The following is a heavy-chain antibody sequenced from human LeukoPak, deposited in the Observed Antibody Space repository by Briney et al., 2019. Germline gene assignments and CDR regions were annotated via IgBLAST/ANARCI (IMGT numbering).Heavy chain of an antibody. CDR2: ISSSSSTI. CDR3: ARGFYDFWSGYFGP. V-gene: IGHV3-48*04. Sequence: GGSLRLSCAASGFTFSSYSMNWVRQAPGKGLEWVSYISSSSSTIYYADSVRGRFTISRDNAKNSLYLQMNSLRAEDTAVYYCARGFYDFWSGYFGPWGQGTLVTVSS. D-gene: IGHD3-3*01. CDR1: GFTFSSYS. J-gene: IGHJ5*02.